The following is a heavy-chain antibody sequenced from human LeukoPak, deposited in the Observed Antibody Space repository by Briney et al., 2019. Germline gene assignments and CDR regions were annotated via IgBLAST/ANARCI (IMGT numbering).Heavy chain of an antibody. CDR2: ISSSGSTI. Sequence: PGGSLRLSCAASGFTFIDYYMSWIRQAPGKGLEWVSYISSSGSTIYYADSVKGRFTISRDNAKNSLYLQMNSLRAEDTAVYYCARESNAYCGGDCHAFDIWGQGTMVTVSS. V-gene: IGHV3-11*01. D-gene: IGHD2-21*02. CDR1: GFTFIDYY. CDR3: ARESNAYCGGDCHAFDI. J-gene: IGHJ3*02.